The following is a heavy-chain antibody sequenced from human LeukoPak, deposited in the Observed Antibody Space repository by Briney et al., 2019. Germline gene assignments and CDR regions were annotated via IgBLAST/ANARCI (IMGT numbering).Heavy chain of an antibody. Sequence: SETLSLTCAVYGGSLSGFYWRWIRQPPGKGMEWVGEINHRGSTNYNPSLKSRVTISVDTFKNQFSLKLTSVTAADTAVYYCARSGRGLATRFDPWGQGILVTVSS. CDR2: INHRGST. CDR3: ARSGRGLATRFDP. CDR1: GGSLSGFY. D-gene: IGHD1-26*01. J-gene: IGHJ5*02. V-gene: IGHV4-34*01.